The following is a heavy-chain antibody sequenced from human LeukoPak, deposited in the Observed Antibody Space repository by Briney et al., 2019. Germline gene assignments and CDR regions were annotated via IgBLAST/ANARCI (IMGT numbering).Heavy chain of an antibody. J-gene: IGHJ4*02. CDR2: ISGSGTDT. Sequence: PGGSLRLSCAASGLRFSGQYMIWIRQAPGKGLEWVAFISGSGTDTFYADSVKGRFFISKDNTRDSLSLQMNSLSAEDTAMYYCAKSVVGYSYAAPIFDYWGQGTLVTVSS. CDR3: AKSVVGYSYAAPIFDY. D-gene: IGHD5-18*01. V-gene: IGHV3-11*01. CDR1: GLRFSGQY.